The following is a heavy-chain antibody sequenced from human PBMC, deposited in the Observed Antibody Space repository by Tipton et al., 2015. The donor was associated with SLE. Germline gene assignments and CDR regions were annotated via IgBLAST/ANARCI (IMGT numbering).Heavy chain of an antibody. CDR2: IYYSGST. D-gene: IGHD6-19*01. V-gene: IGHV4-39*07. Sequence: QLVQSGGGLVQPGGSLRLSCTVSGGSISSSSYYWGWIRQPPGKGLEWIGSIYYSGSTYYNPSLKSRVTISVGTSKNQFSLKLSSVTAADTAVYHCARSWYSSGWSPPYYFDYWGQGTLVTVSS. J-gene: IGHJ4*02. CDR1: GGSISSSSYY. CDR3: ARSWYSSGWSPPYYFDY.